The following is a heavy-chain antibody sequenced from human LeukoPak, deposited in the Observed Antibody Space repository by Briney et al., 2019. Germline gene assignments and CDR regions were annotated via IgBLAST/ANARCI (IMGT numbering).Heavy chain of an antibody. J-gene: IGHJ4*02. Sequence: GGSLRLSCVASGFTFSSYGMHWVRQAPGKGLEWVTLIWYDGSNKYYADSVKGRFTISRDNSKNTVYLHMNSLRVEDTAVYYCARSITMVRGVYYFDYWGQGTLVTVSS. CDR1: GFTFSSYG. CDR3: ARSITMVRGVYYFDY. V-gene: IGHV3-33*01. CDR2: IWYDGSNK. D-gene: IGHD3-10*01.